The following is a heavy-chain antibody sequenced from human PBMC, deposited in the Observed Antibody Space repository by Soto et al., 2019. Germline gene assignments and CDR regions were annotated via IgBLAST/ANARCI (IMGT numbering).Heavy chain of an antibody. V-gene: IGHV4-39*01. CDR3: ASTRAVGFDP. D-gene: IGHD6-19*01. CDR2: IYYSGST. Sequence: QLQLQESGPGLVKPSETLSLTCTVSGGSISSSSYYWGWIRQPPGKGLEWIGSIYYSGSTYYNPSLXRXSXIXXDPSKNQFSLRLSSVTAADTAVYYCASTRAVGFDPWGQGTLVTVSS. J-gene: IGHJ5*02. CDR1: GGSISSSSYY.